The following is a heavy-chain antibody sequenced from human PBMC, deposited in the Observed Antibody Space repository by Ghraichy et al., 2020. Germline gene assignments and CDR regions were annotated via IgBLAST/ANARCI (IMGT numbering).Heavy chain of an antibody. J-gene: IGHJ4*02. Sequence: GESLNISCVASGFTFSSYSMNWVRQAPGKELEWVSSISSSSSHIYYADSVKGRFTISRDNAKNSLYLQMNSLRAEDTAVYYCARDKGYDSSGYYQRLSGYYFDYWGQGTLVTVSS. D-gene: IGHD3-22*01. CDR1: GFTFSSYS. CDR3: ARDKGYDSSGYYQRLSGYYFDY. CDR2: ISSSSSHI. V-gene: IGHV3-21*01.